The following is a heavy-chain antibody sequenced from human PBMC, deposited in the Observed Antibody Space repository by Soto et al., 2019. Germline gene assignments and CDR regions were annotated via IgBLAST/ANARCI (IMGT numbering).Heavy chain of an antibody. J-gene: IGHJ4*02. Sequence: GGSLRLSCAASGFTFSNYAMSWVRQAPGKGLEWVSGISASGRDTYYADSVKDRFTISRDNSKNTAYLQVNSLRADDTAIYYCAKGKSSGWYYFDYWGQGTTVTVSS. CDR1: GFTFSNYA. V-gene: IGHV3-23*01. CDR3: AKGKSSGWYYFDY. CDR2: ISASGRDT. D-gene: IGHD6-19*01.